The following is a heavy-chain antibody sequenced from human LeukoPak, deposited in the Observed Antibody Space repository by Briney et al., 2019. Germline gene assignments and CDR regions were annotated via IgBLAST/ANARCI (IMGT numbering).Heavy chain of an antibody. CDR1: GGSISSSNW. D-gene: IGHD4-17*01. CDR3: AREIYGDYAYYFDY. Sequence: PSETLSLTCAVSGGSISSSNWWSWVRQPPGKGLEWIGEIYHSGNTNYNPSLKSRVTISVDTSKNQFSLKLSSVTAADTAVYYCAREIYGDYAYYFDYWGQGTLVTVSS. CDR2: IYHSGNT. V-gene: IGHV4-4*02. J-gene: IGHJ4*02.